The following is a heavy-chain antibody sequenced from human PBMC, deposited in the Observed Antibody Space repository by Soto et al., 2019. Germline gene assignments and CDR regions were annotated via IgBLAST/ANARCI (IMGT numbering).Heavy chain of an antibody. CDR3: ARDSSTSYLNDAFDI. CDR2: INPNSGGT. CDR1: GYTLTGYY. D-gene: IGHD2-2*01. V-gene: IGHV1-2*02. Sequence: ASVKVSCKASGYTLTGYYMHWVRQAPGQGLEWMGWINPNSGGTNYAQKFQGRVTMTRDTSISTAYMELSRLRSDDTAVYYCARDSSTSYLNDAFDIWGQGTMVTVSS. J-gene: IGHJ3*02.